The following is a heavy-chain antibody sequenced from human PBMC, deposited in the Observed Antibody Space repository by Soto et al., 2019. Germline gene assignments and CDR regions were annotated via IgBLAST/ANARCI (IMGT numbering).Heavy chain of an antibody. D-gene: IGHD2-15*01. CDR2: IYYSGST. CDR3: ARLVVVPHCSGGSCYSYYYGMDV. Sequence: QVQLQESGPGLVKPSETLSLTCTVSGGSISSYYWSWIRQPPGKGLEWIGYIYYSGSTNYNPSLKGRDTISVDTSKYQFSLKRSSVTAADTTVYYCARLVVVPHCSGGSCYSYYYGMDVVGQWTKVNVSS. CDR1: GGSISSYY. V-gene: IGHV4-59*01. J-gene: IGHJ6*02.